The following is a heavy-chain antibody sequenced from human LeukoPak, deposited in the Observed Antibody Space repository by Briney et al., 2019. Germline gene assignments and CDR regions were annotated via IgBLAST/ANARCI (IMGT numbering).Heavy chain of an antibody. D-gene: IGHD3-3*02. V-gene: IGHV3-30*02. Sequence: PGGSLRLSCAASGFTFNNYGMHWVRQAPGTGLESVAFTRYDGSIKDYADSVKGRFTISRDNSKNMLYLEMNSLRTDDTALYYCAKERLLGYFYMDVWGKGTTVTVSS. CDR1: GFTFNNYG. J-gene: IGHJ6*03. CDR2: TRYDGSIK. CDR3: AKERLLGYFYMDV.